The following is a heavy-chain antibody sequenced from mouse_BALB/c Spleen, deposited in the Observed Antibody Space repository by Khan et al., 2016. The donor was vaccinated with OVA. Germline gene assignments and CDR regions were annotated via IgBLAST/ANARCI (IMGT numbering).Heavy chain of an antibody. V-gene: IGHV1-7*01. CDR2: INPSTGYT. J-gene: IGHJ3*01. Sequence: QVQLQQSGAELANPGASVKMSCKASGYTFTSYWIHWVKQRPGQGLEWIGYINPSTGYTEYNQKFKDKATLTTDKSSSTAYMQLSSLTSEDSAVYYCTRRGLVGIFVYWGQGTLVTVSA. CDR1: GYTFTSYW. CDR3: TRRGLVGIFVY. D-gene: IGHD1-1*02.